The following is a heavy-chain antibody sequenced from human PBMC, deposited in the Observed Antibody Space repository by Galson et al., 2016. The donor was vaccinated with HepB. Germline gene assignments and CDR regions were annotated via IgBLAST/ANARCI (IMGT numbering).Heavy chain of an antibody. CDR3: ARGPLSGSHDFDY. V-gene: IGHV4-34*01. D-gene: IGHD1-26*01. CDR1: DESFSGYY. J-gene: IGHJ4*01. Sequence: LSLTCAVSDESFSGYYWSWIRQPPGKGLERIGQINRRGSTIYRSSLKSRVTISIDTSKHQISLKVNSVTAADTAVYYCARGPLSGSHDFDYWGQGRLVTASS. CDR2: INRRGST.